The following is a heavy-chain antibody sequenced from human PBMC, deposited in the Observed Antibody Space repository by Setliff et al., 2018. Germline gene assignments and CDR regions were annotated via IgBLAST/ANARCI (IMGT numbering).Heavy chain of an antibody. Sequence: GGSLRLSCAASGFTFRSYEMNWVRQAPGKGLEWVSYISSSGSTIYYADSVKGRFTISRDNAKNSLYLQMNSLRAEDTAVYYCARDSSRIQDTYCYYFGMDVWGQGTTVTVSS. J-gene: IGHJ6*02. CDR3: ARDSSRIQDTYCYYFGMDV. CDR2: ISSSGSTI. V-gene: IGHV3-48*03. CDR1: GFTFRSYE. D-gene: IGHD5-18*01.